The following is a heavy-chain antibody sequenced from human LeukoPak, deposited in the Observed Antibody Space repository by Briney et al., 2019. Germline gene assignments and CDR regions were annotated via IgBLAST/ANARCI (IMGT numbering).Heavy chain of an antibody. Sequence: GGSLRLSCVASGFMFSNYAMHWVRQAPGKGLEWVANIKKDGSEKYYVDSVKGRFTISRDNAKTSLYLQMNSLRAEDTAVYYCARHLSGVTGYTYGRGIDYWGQGTLVTVSS. J-gene: IGHJ4*02. D-gene: IGHD5-18*01. CDR3: ARHLSGVTGYTYGRGIDY. CDR2: IKKDGSEK. V-gene: IGHV3-7*01. CDR1: GFMFSNYA.